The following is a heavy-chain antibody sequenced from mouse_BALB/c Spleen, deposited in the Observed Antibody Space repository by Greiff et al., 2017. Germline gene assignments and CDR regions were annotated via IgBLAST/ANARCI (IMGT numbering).Heavy chain of an antibody. CDR1: GFTFSSYT. CDR2: ISSGGSYT. V-gene: IGHV5-6-4*01. J-gene: IGHJ4*01. D-gene: IGHD4-1*01. CDR3: TRELTGAMDY. Sequence: EVQGVESGGGLVKPGGSLKLSCAASGFTFSSYTMSWVRQTPEKRLEWVATISSGGSYTYYPDSVKGRFTISRDNAKNTLYLQMSSLKSEDTAMYYCTRELTGAMDYWGQGTSVTVSS.